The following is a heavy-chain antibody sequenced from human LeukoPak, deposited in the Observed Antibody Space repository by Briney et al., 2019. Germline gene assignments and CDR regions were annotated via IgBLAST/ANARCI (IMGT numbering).Heavy chain of an antibody. CDR3: ARGIETATIKVAGDY. Sequence: GGSLRLSCAASGFTFSDYYMSWMRQAPGKGVEWGSYISSSGSTIYYADSVKGRFTISRDNAKNSLYLQMNSLSAADTDVYSCARGIETATIKVAGDYWGQGTLVTVSS. V-gene: IGHV3-11*04. J-gene: IGHJ4*02. CDR2: ISSSGSTI. CDR1: GFTFSDYY. D-gene: IGHD5-24*01.